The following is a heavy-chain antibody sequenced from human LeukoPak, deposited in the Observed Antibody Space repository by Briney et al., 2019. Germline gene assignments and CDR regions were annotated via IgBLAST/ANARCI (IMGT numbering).Heavy chain of an antibody. V-gene: IGHV7-4-1*02. Sequence: ASVKVSCKASGYTFTSYAMNWVRQAPGQGLEWMGWINTNTGNPTYAQGFTGRFVFSLDTSVSTAYLQISSLKAEDTAVYYCARDYSSSWWNDAFDIWGQGTMVTASS. CDR2: INTNTGNP. D-gene: IGHD6-13*01. J-gene: IGHJ3*02. CDR3: ARDYSSSWWNDAFDI. CDR1: GYTFTSYA.